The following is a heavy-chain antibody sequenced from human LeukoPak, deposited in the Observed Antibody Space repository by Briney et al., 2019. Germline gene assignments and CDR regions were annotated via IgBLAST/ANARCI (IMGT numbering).Heavy chain of an antibody. V-gene: IGHV4-59*08. Sequence: SETLSLTCTVSGGSISSYYWSWIRQPPGKGLEWIGSMYYSGSTDYKPSLKSRVTISVDTSKNQFSLKLSSVTAADTAVYYCARHAYYYDRSGSYEAFDIWGQGTMVTVSS. D-gene: IGHD3-22*01. CDR2: MYYSGST. CDR3: ARHAYYYDRSGSYEAFDI. J-gene: IGHJ3*02. CDR1: GGSISSYY.